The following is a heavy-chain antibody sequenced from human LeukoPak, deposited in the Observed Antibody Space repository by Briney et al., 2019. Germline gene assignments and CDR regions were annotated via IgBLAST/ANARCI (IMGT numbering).Heavy chain of an antibody. J-gene: IGHJ3*02. CDR1: GFTFSSYA. Sequence: PGGSLRLSCAASGFTFSSYAMSWVRQAPGKELEWVSVIYSGGYTYYADSVKGRFTISRDNSKNTVYLQMNSLRAEDTAIYYCARDEAFDIWGQGTMVTVSS. V-gene: IGHV3-23*03. CDR2: IYSGGYT. CDR3: ARDEAFDI.